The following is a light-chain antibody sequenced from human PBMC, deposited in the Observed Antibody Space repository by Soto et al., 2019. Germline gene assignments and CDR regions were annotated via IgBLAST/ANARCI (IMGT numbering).Light chain of an antibody. CDR2: QDS. CDR1: KLGDKY. J-gene: IGLJ2*01. CDR3: QAWDRSTAV. V-gene: IGLV3-1*01. Sequence: SYELTQPPSVSVSPGQTASITCSGDKLGDKYACWYQQKPGQSPVVVIYQDSKRPSGIPERFSGSNSGNTATLTISGTQAMDEADYYCQAWDRSTAVFGGGIKLTVL.